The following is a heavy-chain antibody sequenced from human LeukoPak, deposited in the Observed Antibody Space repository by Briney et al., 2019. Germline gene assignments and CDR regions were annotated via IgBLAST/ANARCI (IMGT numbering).Heavy chain of an antibody. CDR2: TYYSGRA. V-gene: IGHV4-59*08. CDR1: GGSISNYY. Sequence: SETLSLTCAVSGGSISNYYWTWIRQPPGKVLEWIGYTYYSGRAKYNPSLKSRVSISLDTSKTEFSLRLSSVTAADTAVYYCARLQSAGTEYYYMDVWGKGTTVTVSS. D-gene: IGHD6-13*01. CDR3: ARLQSAGTEYYYMDV. J-gene: IGHJ6*03.